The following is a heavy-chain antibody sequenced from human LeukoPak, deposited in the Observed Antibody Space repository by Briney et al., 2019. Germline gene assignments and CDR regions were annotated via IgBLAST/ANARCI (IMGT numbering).Heavy chain of an antibody. D-gene: IGHD1-26*01. CDR3: ARLVGDVTTWDC. V-gene: IGHV3-7*03. Sequence: GGCLRLSCTASVFSLSNYWMSWVRQALWKGLEWVASIKQDESEKYYVDSVKGRFTTSRDNAKSSLYLQMNALRGEDTAVYYCARLVGDVTTWDCWGQGTLVTVSS. J-gene: IGHJ4*02. CDR2: IKQDESEK. CDR1: VFSLSNYW.